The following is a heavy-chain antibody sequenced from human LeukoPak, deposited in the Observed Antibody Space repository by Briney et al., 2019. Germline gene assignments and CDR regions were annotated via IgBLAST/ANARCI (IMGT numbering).Heavy chain of an antibody. CDR3: ARDQARTTTWYLYMNY. D-gene: IGHD3/OR15-3a*01. CDR1: GYSFTGYY. J-gene: IGHJ4*02. V-gene: IGHV1-2*06. CDR2: IDPNSGGT. Sequence: GASVKVSCKASGYSFTGYYIHWVRQAPGQGPEWMGRIDPNSGGTNSAQKFQARVTLTRDTSIATVYMELSSLRSNDTAVYYCARDQARTTTWYLYMNYWGQGTLSPSPQ.